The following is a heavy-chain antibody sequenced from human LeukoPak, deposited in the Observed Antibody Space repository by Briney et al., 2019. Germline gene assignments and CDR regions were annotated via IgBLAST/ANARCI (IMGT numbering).Heavy chain of an antibody. CDR2: ISYDGSNK. CDR3: ARDRQQWHYFDY. CDR1: GFTFSSYA. Sequence: GGSLRLSCAASGFTFSSYAMHWVRQAPGKGLEWVAVISYDGSNKYYADSVKGRFTISRDNSKNTLYLQMNSLRAEDTAVYYCARDRQQWHYFDYWGRGTLVTVSS. D-gene: IGHD6-19*01. J-gene: IGHJ4*02. V-gene: IGHV3-30*04.